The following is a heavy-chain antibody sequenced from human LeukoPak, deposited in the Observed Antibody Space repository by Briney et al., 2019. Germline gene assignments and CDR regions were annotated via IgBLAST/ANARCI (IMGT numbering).Heavy chain of an antibody. J-gene: IGHJ4*02. CDR3: SSGNLFDY. CDR1: GFTFGDYS. D-gene: IGHD1-1*01. Sequence: PRGSLRLSCAASGFTFGDYSMNWVRQAPGKGPEWLSYISSSSSTIYYADSVKGRFTISRDNAKKSLYLQMNSLRAEDTAVYYCSSGNLFDYWGQGTLVTVSS. V-gene: IGHV3-48*04. CDR2: ISSSSSTI.